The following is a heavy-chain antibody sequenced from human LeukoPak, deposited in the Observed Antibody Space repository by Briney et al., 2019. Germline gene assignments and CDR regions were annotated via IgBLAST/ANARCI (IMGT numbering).Heavy chain of an antibody. V-gene: IGHV1-46*01. CDR2: INPTGTST. Sequence: ASVKVSCKTSGYTFTNNWMHWVRRAPGQGLEWVGVINPTGTSTLYAQNFQGRVTLTRDMSTTTDYMELSSLRSEDTAVYYCAADSSGNDAFDIWGQGTMVTVSS. CDR3: AADSSGNDAFDI. D-gene: IGHD6-25*01. J-gene: IGHJ3*02. CDR1: GYTFTNNW.